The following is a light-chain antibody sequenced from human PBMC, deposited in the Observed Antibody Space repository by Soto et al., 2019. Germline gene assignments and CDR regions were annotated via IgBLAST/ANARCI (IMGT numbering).Light chain of an antibody. Sequence: EIVMTQSPATLSVSPGERATLSCRSSRTVGSNLAWYQQKLGQAPRLLTYGASTRAAGIPARFSGSGSVTEFTLTIGRLRSEDFAIYVCRQYHHWPPARTFGQGTKV. J-gene: IGKJ1*01. CDR1: RTVGSN. V-gene: IGKV3-15*01. CDR3: RQYHHWPPART. CDR2: GAS.